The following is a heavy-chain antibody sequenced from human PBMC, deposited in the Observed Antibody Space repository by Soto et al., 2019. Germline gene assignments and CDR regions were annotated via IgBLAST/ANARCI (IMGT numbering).Heavy chain of an antibody. CDR1: GGSFSGYY. Sequence: SETLSLTCAVHGGSFSGYYWSWIRQPPGKGLEWIGEINHSGSTNYNPSLKSRVTISVDTSKNQFSLKLSSVTAADTAVYYCASGDIVVRLDYWGQGTLVTVSS. V-gene: IGHV4-34*01. CDR3: ASGDIVVRLDY. D-gene: IGHD5-12*01. J-gene: IGHJ4*02. CDR2: INHSGST.